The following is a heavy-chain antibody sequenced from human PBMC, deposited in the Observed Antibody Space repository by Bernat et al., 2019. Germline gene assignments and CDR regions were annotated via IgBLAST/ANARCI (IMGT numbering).Heavy chain of an antibody. Sequence: EVQLVESGGGLVQPGGSLRLSCAASGFTFSSYDMHWVRQATGKGLEWVSAIGTAGDTYYPGSVKGRFTISRENAKNSLYLQMNSLRAGDTAVYYCARGSLDYGDYMGDGYFDLWGRGTLVTVSS. CDR1: GFTFSSYD. J-gene: IGHJ2*01. D-gene: IGHD4-17*01. CDR2: IGTAGDT. CDR3: ARGSLDYGDYMGDGYFDL. V-gene: IGHV3-13*01.